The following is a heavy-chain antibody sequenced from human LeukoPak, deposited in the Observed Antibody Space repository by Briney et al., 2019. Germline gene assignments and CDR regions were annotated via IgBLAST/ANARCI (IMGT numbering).Heavy chain of an antibody. CDR1: GFTFSNYW. J-gene: IGHJ3*02. V-gene: IGHV3-74*01. Sequence: GGSLRLSCGVSGFTFSNYWMHWVRQAPGKGLVWVSRINSDGSSTSYADSVKGRFTISRDNAKNTLYLQMNSLRAEDTAVYYCARVVGVWILAVAGSGAFDIWGQGTMVTVSS. CDR2: INSDGSST. CDR3: ARVVGVWILAVAGSGAFDI. D-gene: IGHD6-19*01.